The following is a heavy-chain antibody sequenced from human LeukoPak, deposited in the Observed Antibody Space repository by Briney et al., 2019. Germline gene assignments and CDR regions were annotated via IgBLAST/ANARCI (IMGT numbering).Heavy chain of an antibody. CDR1: GGSISSGSYY. J-gene: IGHJ4*02. Sequence: ASETLSLTCTVSGGSISSGSYYWSWIRQPAGKGLEWIGRIYTSGSTNYNPSLKSRVTISVDTSKNQFSLKLSSVTAADTAVYYCAREGAYYYDSSGYFDYWGQGTLVTVSS. V-gene: IGHV4-61*02. D-gene: IGHD3-22*01. CDR2: IYTSGST. CDR3: AREGAYYYDSSGYFDY.